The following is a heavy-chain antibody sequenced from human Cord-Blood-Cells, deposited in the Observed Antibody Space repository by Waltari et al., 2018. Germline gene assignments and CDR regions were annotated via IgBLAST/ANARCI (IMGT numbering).Heavy chain of an antibody. CDR3: ARGFRKTGEERYFDL. J-gene: IGHJ2*01. Sequence: QVQLQESGPGLVKPSETLSLTCTVSGYSISSGYYWGWIRQPPGKGLEWIGSIYHSGSTYYTPSLNGRVTISVDTSRNQFSLKLSAVTAADTAVYYCARGFRKTGEERYFDLWGRGTLVTVSS. V-gene: IGHV4-38-2*02. CDR2: IYHSGST. D-gene: IGHD7-27*01. CDR1: GYSISSGYY.